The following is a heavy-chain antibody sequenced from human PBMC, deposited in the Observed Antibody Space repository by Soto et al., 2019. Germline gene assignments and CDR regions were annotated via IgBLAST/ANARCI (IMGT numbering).Heavy chain of an antibody. J-gene: IGHJ6*02. V-gene: IGHV3-13*05. D-gene: IGHD1-20*01. CDR3: AITDRDFYGLDV. CDR1: GFTFRSYD. Sequence: EVQLVESGGGLVQPGGSLRLSCEASGFTFRSYDMHWVRQGTGKGLEWVSGISAAGDPDYADSVEGRFTISRENAQNSFFLQMNSIRVGDTAVYYCAITDRDFYGLDVWGQGITVIVSS. CDR2: ISAAGDP.